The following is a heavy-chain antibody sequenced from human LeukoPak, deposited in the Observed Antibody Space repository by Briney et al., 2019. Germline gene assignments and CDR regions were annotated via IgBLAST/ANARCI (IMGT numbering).Heavy chain of an antibody. Sequence: PGRSLRLSCAPSGFTFSSLAVHWVREAPGRGLEWVALISYDGFIKYYADSVKGQFTISRDNSKNTVYLQMTSLRPEDTAVYYCARDSGQLRSPSKNFVYWGQGTLVTVSS. CDR3: ARDSGQLRSPSKNFVY. D-gene: IGHD3-3*01. CDR2: ISYDGFIK. V-gene: IGHV3-30-3*01. CDR1: GFTFSSLA. J-gene: IGHJ4*02.